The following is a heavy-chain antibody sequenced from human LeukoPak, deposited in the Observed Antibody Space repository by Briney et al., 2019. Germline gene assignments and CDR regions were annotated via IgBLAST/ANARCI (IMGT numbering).Heavy chain of an antibody. Sequence: RSQSQSLICAFYGGFFRVCYWRGMPEPRGKGLVWSGEFNQSGRTNYNPSLKSRVTISVDTSKNPLSMKLSSVTAADTAVYYCARVPSGSYHDPRAYWGQGNLVTVSS. CDR3: ARVPSGSYHDPRAY. J-gene: IGHJ4*02. V-gene: IGHV4-34*01. CDR1: GGFFRVCY. CDR2: FNQSGRT. D-gene: IGHD1-26*01.